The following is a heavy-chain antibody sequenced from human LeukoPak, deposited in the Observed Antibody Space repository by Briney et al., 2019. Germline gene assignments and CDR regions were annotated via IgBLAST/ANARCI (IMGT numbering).Heavy chain of an antibody. CDR1: GLXFSRYA. Sequence: GGSLRLSCAASGLXFSRYAISWVRQAPGKGLDWVSGISGSGGSTYYARSVKGRFTISRDNAKNSLFLQMNSLRAEDTAVYYCARGVVMPYWGQGTLVIVSS. V-gene: IGHV3-23*01. J-gene: IGHJ4*02. CDR3: ARGVVMPY. CDR2: ISGSGGST. D-gene: IGHD3-3*01.